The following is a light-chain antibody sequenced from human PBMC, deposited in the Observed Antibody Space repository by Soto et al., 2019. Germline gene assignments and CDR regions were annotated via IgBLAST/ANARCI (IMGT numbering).Light chain of an antibody. Sequence: DAVLTQSPLSLPVTLGQPASISCRSSQSLVYSDGNMYLNWFHQRPGQSPRRLIYKVSNRESGVPERFIGSGSGTDFTLEISRVEAEAVGVYYCMQGSYWPWTLGQGTKVEIK. CDR1: QSLVYSDGNMY. V-gene: IGKV2-30*01. CDR2: KVS. J-gene: IGKJ1*01. CDR3: MQGSYWPWT.